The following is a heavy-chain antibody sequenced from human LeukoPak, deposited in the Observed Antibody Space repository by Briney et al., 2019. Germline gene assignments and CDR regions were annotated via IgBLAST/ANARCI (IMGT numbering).Heavy chain of an antibody. CDR3: AGGLTVAGLPNWFDP. Sequence: SETLSLTCTVSGGSISSYYWSWIRQPAGKGLEWIGRIYTSGSTNYNPSLKSRVTMSVDTSKNQFSLKLSSVTAADTAVYYCAGGLTVAGLPNWFDPWGQGTLVTVSS. CDR1: GGSISSYY. J-gene: IGHJ5*02. CDR2: IYTSGST. V-gene: IGHV4-4*07. D-gene: IGHD6-19*01.